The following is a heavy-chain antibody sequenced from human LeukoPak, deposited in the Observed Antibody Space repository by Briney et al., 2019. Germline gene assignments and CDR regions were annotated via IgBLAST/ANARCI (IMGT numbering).Heavy chain of an antibody. CDR1: GGSISSSSYY. CDR2: IYYTGGT. CDR3: ARHWPRIAAQGAYMDV. Sequence: KPSETLSLTFPVSGGSISSSSYYWAWIRQPPEKGLEWIGSIYYTGGTYYSPSLTSRVTISVDTSKNQFSLKLSSVTAADTAVYYCARHWPRIAAQGAYMDVWGKGTTVTVSS. V-gene: IGHV4-39*01. J-gene: IGHJ6*03. D-gene: IGHD6-13*01.